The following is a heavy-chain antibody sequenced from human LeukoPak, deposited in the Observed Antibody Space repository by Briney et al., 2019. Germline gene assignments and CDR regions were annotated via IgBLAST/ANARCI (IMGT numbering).Heavy chain of an antibody. CDR1: GGSISSSSYY. V-gene: IGHV4-39*07. J-gene: IGHJ5*02. CDR3: ARSHRMGSPLVGEVDP. CDR2: IYHSGPT. Sequence: SETLSLTCTVSGGSISSSSYYWGWIRQPPGKGLEWIGSIYHSGPTYYNPSLKSRVTMSVDTSKNQFSLRLSSVTAADTAMYYCARSHRMGSPLVGEVDPWGQGTLVTVSS. D-gene: IGHD3-10*01.